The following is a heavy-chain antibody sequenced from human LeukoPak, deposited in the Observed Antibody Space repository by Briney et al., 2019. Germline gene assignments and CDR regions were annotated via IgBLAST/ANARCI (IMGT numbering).Heavy chain of an antibody. CDR2: IYYSGST. CDR3: ARDREYYDYVWGSYRY. V-gene: IGHV4-39*07. D-gene: IGHD3-16*02. Sequence: PSETLSLTCTVSGGSISSSSYYWGWIRQPPGKGLEWIGSIYYSGSTYYNPSLKSRVTISVDTSKNQFSLKLSSVTAADTAVYYCARDREYYDYVWGSYRYWGXXTLVTVSS. J-gene: IGHJ4*02. CDR1: GGSISSSSYY.